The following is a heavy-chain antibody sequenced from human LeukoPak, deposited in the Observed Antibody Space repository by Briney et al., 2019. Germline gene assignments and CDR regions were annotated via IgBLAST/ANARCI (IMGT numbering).Heavy chain of an antibody. J-gene: IGHJ4*02. V-gene: IGHV3-48*03. CDR1: GFPFSDHE. CDR2: ILNSGTTT. Sequence: PGGSLRLSCAASGFPFSDHEMNWVRQAPGKGLEWVSYILNSGTTTYYADSVKGRFTISRDNAKNSLYLQMNSLRAEDTGVYYCARDPPDYWGQGILVTVSS. CDR3: ARDPPDY.